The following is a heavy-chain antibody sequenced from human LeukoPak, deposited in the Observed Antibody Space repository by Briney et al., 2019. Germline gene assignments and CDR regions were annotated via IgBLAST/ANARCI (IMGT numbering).Heavy chain of an antibody. Sequence: GSLRLSCAASGFTFSGYWMTWVRQAPGKGLEWVANIKQDGTEKYYVDSVKGRFSISRDNAKNSLYLQMNSLRDEDTAVYYCTRGRYNDYWGQGTLVTVSS. CDR2: IKQDGTEK. J-gene: IGHJ4*02. D-gene: IGHD2-2*02. CDR1: GFTFSGYW. V-gene: IGHV3-7*01. CDR3: TRGRYNDY.